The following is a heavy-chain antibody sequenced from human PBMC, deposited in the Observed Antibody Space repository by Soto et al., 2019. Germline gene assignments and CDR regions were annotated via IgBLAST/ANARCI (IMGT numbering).Heavy chain of an antibody. CDR3: ARDGGPTYYYDSSGSDSVFDD. CDR2: INHSGST. CDR1: GGSFSGYY. V-gene: IGHV4-34*01. J-gene: IGHJ4*02. D-gene: IGHD3-22*01. Sequence: PSETLPLTCAVYGGSFSGYYWSWIRQPPGKGLEWIGEINHSGSTNYNPSLKSRVTISVDTSKNQFSLKLSSVTAADTAVYYCARDGGPTYYYDSSGSDSVFDDXGQGTLVTVSS.